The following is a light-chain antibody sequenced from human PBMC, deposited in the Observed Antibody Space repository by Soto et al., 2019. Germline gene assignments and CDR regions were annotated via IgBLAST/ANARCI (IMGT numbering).Light chain of an antibody. CDR1: QTISTY. Sequence: DIQMTQSPSSLSASVGDRVTITCRASQTISTYLNWYQHKPGKAPKLLIYSASNLQSGVPSRFSGSGSGTDFTLTISSLQPEDFATYYCQQSHSTPLTFCGGTKVEI. CDR2: SAS. V-gene: IGKV1-39*01. J-gene: IGKJ4*01. CDR3: QQSHSTPLT.